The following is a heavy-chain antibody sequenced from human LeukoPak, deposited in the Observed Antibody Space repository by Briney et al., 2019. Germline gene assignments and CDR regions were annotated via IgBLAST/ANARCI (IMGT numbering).Heavy chain of an antibody. Sequence: GGSLRLSCSASGFTFSSYAMHWVRQAPGKGLEYVSAISSKGGRTYYADSVKGRFTISRDNSKNTLYLQMSSLRAEDTAVYYCVKGFRPYGDDYWGQGTLVTVSS. CDR3: VKGFRPYGDDY. CDR2: ISSKGGRT. D-gene: IGHD4-17*01. V-gene: IGHV3-64D*06. CDR1: GFTFSSYA. J-gene: IGHJ4*02.